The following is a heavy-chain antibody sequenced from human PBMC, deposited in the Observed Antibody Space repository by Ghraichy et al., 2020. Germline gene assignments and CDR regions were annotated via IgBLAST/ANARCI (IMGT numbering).Heavy chain of an antibody. D-gene: IGHD1-14*01. CDR3: ARDWPGKTNGAFDI. V-gene: IGHV3-53*01. CDR2: IYSGGST. Sequence: GGSLRLSCAASGFTVSSNYMSWVRQAPGKGLECVSVIYSGGSTYYADSVKGQFTISRDNSKNTLYLQMNSLRAEDTAVYYCARDWPGKTNGAFDIWGQVTMDAVFS. CDR1: GFTVSSNY. J-gene: IGHJ3*02.